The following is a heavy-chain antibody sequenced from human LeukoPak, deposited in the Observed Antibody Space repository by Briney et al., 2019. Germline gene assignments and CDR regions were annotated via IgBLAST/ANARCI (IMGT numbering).Heavy chain of an antibody. D-gene: IGHD3-3*01. V-gene: IGHV1-69*13. CDR2: IIPIFGTA. Sequence: SVKVSCKASGGTFSSYAISWVRQDPGQGLEWMGGIIPIFGTANYAQKFQGRVTITADESTSTAYMELSSLRSEDTAVYYCARGVFGVVHPRGWFDPWGQGTLVTVSS. CDR1: GGTFSSYA. J-gene: IGHJ5*02. CDR3: ARGVFGVVHPRGWFDP.